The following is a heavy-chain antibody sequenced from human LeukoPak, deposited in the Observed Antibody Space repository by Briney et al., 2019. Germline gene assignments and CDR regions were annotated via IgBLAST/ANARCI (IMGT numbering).Heavy chain of an antibody. CDR1: GFTFSSYS. CDR2: ISSSSSYI. CDR3: ARAVGGEVSYYYYGMDV. D-gene: IGHD3-10*01. V-gene: IGHV3-21*01. J-gene: IGHJ6*02. Sequence: GGSLRLSCAASGFTFSSYSMNWVRQAPGKGLEWVSSISSSSSYIYYADSVKGRFTISRDNAKNSLYLQMNSLRAEDTAVYYCARAVGGEVSYYYYGMDVWGQGTTVTVSS.